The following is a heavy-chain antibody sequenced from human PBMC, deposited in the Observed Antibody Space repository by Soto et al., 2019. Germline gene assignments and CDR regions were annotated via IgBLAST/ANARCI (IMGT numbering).Heavy chain of an antibody. CDR3: AKGSSISAAATVWFDP. V-gene: IGHV3-23*01. D-gene: IGHD6-13*01. CDR1: GFSFTSYA. CDR2: ISGSGDTT. Sequence: GGSLRLSCAASGFSFTSYAMSRVRQAPGKGLEWVSAISGSGDTTYYAGSVKGRFTISRDNSKNTLYLQMTNLRAEDTAIYYCAKGSSISAAATVWFDPWGQGTPVPVYS. J-gene: IGHJ5*02.